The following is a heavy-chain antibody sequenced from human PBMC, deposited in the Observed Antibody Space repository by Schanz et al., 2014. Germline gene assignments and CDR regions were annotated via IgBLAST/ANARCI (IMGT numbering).Heavy chain of an antibody. CDR2: INHGGST. D-gene: IGHD1-1*01. V-gene: IGHV4-4*02. Sequence: QVQLQESGPGLVKPSGTLSLTCAVSGASISSSNWWSWVRQPPGKGLEWIAEINHGGSTNYNPSLKSRVTISLDTSKNHFSRTLTSLTAADTAVYYCARDTTWRLDLWGRGTLXTVSS. J-gene: IGHJ2*01. CDR1: GASISSSNW. CDR3: ARDTTWRLDL.